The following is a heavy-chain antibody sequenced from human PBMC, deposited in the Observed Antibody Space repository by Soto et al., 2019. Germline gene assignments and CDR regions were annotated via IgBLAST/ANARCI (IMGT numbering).Heavy chain of an antibody. Sequence: QVQLQDSGPGLVKPSDTLSLTCAVSGYSISSSNWWGWNRRPPGKGLEWIGYIYYSGTTYYNPSRKSRVITAEDTGRNQGPLNLTPVTSLDTAVYSCAKSQNQGPIPYWGQQALVTVSS. CDR2: IYYSGTT. V-gene: IGHV4-28*01. CDR1: GYSISSSNW. J-gene: IGHJ4*02. D-gene: IGHD2-21*01. CDR3: AKSQNQGPIPY.